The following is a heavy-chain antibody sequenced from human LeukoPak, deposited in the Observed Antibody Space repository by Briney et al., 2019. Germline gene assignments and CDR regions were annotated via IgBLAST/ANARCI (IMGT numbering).Heavy chain of an antibody. V-gene: IGHV5-51*01. J-gene: IGHJ4*02. Sequence: GASLKISCKGSGSIFTSYWIGWVRQLPGKGLEWMGIIYPGDSDTRYSPSFQGQVTISADKSISTAYLQWSSLKASDTAMYYCARQGRLAGTPRYWGQGTLVTVSS. CDR3: ARQGRLAGTPRY. CDR2: IYPGDSDT. D-gene: IGHD6-19*01. CDR1: GSIFTSYW.